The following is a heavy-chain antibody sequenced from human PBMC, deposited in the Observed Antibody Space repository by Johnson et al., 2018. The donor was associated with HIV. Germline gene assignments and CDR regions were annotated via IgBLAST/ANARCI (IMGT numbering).Heavy chain of an antibody. CDR2: ISSSTNTI. V-gene: IGHV3-11*01. CDR3: AKDTRMTTVTPGALNI. D-gene: IGHD4-11*01. CDR1: GFTFSDYY. J-gene: IGHJ3*02. Sequence: QVQLVESGGGLVKPGGTLRLSCAASGFTFSDYYMSWIRQAPGKGLEWLSYISSSTNTIYYADSVKGRFTISRDNAKNSLYLQMNSLRVEDTALYYCAKDTRMTTVTPGALNIWGQGTLVTVSS.